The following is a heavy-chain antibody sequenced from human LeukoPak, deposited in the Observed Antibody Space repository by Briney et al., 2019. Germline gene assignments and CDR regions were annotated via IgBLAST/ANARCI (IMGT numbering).Heavy chain of an antibody. Sequence: SETLSLTCTVSGGSISSYYWSWIRQPPGKGLEWIGYIYYSGSTYYNPSLKSRVTISVDTSKNQFSLKLSSVTAADTAVYYCASPYCSSTSCPEYDAFDIWGQGTMVTVSS. V-gene: IGHV4-59*08. D-gene: IGHD2-2*01. CDR3: ASPYCSSTSCPEYDAFDI. J-gene: IGHJ3*02. CDR2: IYYSGST. CDR1: GGSISSYY.